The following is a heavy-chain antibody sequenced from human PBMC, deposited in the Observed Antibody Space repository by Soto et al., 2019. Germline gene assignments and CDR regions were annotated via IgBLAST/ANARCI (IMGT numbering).Heavy chain of an antibody. CDR1: GFTFSSYS. CDR3: ARDLPRVEGHMDV. J-gene: IGHJ6*03. Sequence: EVQLVESGGGFIQPGGSLRLSCAASGFTFSSYSINWVRQAPGKGLEWVSHIGISGTPVYYADSVKGRFTISRDNGKNSLYLQMNSLRAEDTALYYCARDLPRVEGHMDVWGKWNTVTVSS. V-gene: IGHV3-48*01. CDR2: IGISGTPV.